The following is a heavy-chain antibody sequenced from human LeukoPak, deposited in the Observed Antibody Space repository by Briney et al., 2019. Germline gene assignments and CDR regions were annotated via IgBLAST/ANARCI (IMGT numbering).Heavy chain of an antibody. Sequence: GSLRLSCAASGFTFTNYAMSWVRQAPGKRLEWVSTISGSGSSAYYADSVKGRFTISRDNSENTLYLQMNSLRVEDTAVYYCAKGREPYGDSRFDYWGQGTLVTVSS. CDR2: ISGSGSSA. CDR1: GFTFTNYA. D-gene: IGHD4-17*01. CDR3: AKGREPYGDSRFDY. V-gene: IGHV3-23*01. J-gene: IGHJ4*02.